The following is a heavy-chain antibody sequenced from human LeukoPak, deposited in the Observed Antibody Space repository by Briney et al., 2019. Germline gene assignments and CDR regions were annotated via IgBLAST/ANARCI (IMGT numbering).Heavy chain of an antibody. J-gene: IGHJ4*02. Sequence: QPGGSLRLSCAASGFSFSSNGMNWVRQAPGKGLEWVSYISSGSSTIYYADSVKGRFTISRDNAKNSLYLQMNSLRAEDSAVYYCAKYSSSSPFDYWGQGTLVTVSS. D-gene: IGHD6-13*01. CDR1: GFSFSSNG. CDR2: ISSGSSTI. V-gene: IGHV3-48*04. CDR3: AKYSSSSPFDY.